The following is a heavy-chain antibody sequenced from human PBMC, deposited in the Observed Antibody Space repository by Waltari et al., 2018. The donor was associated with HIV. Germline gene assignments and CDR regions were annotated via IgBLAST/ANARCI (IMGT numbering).Heavy chain of an antibody. J-gene: IGHJ4*02. CDR1: DGSIDRSSYY. CDR2: YYYSGST. Sequence: QLQLQESGPGLVKPSETLSLTCTVSDGSIDRSSYYWGWIRQPPGKGLEWLGSYYYSGSTYDNPSLKSRVTISVDTSKNRFSLKLSSVTAADTAVYYCARHVGGYDSSGYFPYYFDYWGQGALVTVSS. V-gene: IGHV4-39*01. D-gene: IGHD3-22*01. CDR3: ARHVGGYDSSGYFPYYFDY.